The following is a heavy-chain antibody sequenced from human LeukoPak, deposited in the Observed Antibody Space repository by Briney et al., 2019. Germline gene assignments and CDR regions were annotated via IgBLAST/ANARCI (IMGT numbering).Heavy chain of an antibody. Sequence: SETLSLTCAVYGGSFSGYYWSWIRQPPGKGLEWIGEINHSGSTNYNSSLKSRVTISVDTSKNQFSLKLSSVTAADTAVYYCARHGNNSFSYFDYWGQGTLVTVSS. CDR1: GGSFSGYY. J-gene: IGHJ4*02. CDR2: INHSGST. V-gene: IGHV4-34*01. D-gene: IGHD5-24*01. CDR3: ARHGNNSFSYFDY.